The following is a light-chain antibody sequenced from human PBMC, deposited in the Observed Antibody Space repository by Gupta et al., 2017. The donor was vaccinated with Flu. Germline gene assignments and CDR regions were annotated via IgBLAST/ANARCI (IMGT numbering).Light chain of an antibody. CDR2: ENN. J-gene: IGLJ2*01. Sequence: QSVLTQPPSVSAAPGQKVTISCSGSSSNIGNNYVSWYQQLPGTAPKHLIYENNKRPPEIPARFSGSNSGTSATLGITGLQTGDEADYYCGTWDSSLSAVVFGGGTKLTVL. CDR1: SSNIGNNY. CDR3: GTWDSSLSAVV. V-gene: IGLV1-51*02.